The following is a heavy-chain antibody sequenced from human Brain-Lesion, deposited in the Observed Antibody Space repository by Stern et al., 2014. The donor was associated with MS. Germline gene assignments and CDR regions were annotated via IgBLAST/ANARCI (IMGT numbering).Heavy chain of an antibody. CDR3: ATLSPGAGGNYYRHFDY. J-gene: IGHJ4*02. Sequence: QVQLVQSGAEVKKPGASVKVSCKVSGYTLTELSMHWVRQAPRKGLEWVGGFDPEDGETIHAQKFQGRGTMTEDTSTDTAYMELSSLRSEDTAVYYCATLSPGAGGNYYRHFDYWGQGTLVTVSS. V-gene: IGHV1-24*01. CDR1: GYTLTELS. CDR2: FDPEDGET. D-gene: IGHD1-26*01.